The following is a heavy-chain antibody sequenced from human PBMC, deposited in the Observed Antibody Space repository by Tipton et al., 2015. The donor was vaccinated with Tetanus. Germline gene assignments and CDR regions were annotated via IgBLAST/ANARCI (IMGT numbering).Heavy chain of an antibody. J-gene: IGHJ5*02. V-gene: IGHV3-23*01. Sequence: FLRLSCAASGFSFSGSSMSWVRQAPGKGLEWVSSIRASDGSTYYADSVKGRFTISRDNSRNTLYLQLNSLIFEDTAIFYCARLVTSWGQGTLVTVSS. D-gene: IGHD3-9*01. CDR2: IRASDGST. CDR3: ARLVTS. CDR1: GFSFSGSS.